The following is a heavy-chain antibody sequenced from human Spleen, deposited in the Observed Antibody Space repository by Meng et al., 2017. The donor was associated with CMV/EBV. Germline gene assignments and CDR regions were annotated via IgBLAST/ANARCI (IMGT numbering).Heavy chain of an antibody. Sequence: SETLSLTCTVSGDSISSGGYYWSWIRQHPGKGLEWIGYIFYSGSTYYNPSLESRLTMSIDTSKNQFSLRLNSATAADTAVYYCARVWFGEKDVWGQGTLVTVSS. V-gene: IGHV4-31*03. CDR1: GDSISSGGYY. J-gene: IGHJ4*02. CDR2: IFYSGST. D-gene: IGHD3-10*01. CDR3: ARVWFGEKDV.